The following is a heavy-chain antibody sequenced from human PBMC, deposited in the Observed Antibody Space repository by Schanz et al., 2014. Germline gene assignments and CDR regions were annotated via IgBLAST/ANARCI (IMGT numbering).Heavy chain of an antibody. J-gene: IGHJ4*02. CDR1: GYIFINSG. Sequence: QIQLVQSGPEVKKPGATVKVSCKASGYIFINSGISWVRQAPGQGLEWMGWISVYNHNKEYDQKFQGRVTMTTDTSTSTAYMALTDLRSDDTAVYYCARDRRFFDRVDLYYFDSWGQGTLVTVSS. CDR2: ISVYNHNK. D-gene: IGHD3-3*01. CDR3: ARDRRFFDRVDLYYFDS. V-gene: IGHV1-18*01.